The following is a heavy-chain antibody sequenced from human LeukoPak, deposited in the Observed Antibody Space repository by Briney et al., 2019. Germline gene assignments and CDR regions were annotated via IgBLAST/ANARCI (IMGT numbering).Heavy chain of an antibody. CDR3: VTSTGQQFIPYDY. CDR2: IYGGDAA. CDR1: GINVSSNY. Sequence: GGSLRLSCAASGINVSSNYMTWIRQAPGKGLEWVSLIYGGDAAYYAESVRGRFMISRDNLKNTLFLQMNSLRVEDTAVYYCVTSTGQQFIPYDYWGQGNPCHRLL. J-gene: IGHJ4*02. V-gene: IGHV3-66*02. D-gene: IGHD6-13*01.